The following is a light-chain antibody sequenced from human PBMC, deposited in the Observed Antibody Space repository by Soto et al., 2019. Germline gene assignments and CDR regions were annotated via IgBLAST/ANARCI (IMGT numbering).Light chain of an antibody. CDR2: EVS. CDR1: SSEVGGYNY. J-gene: IGLJ2*01. V-gene: IGLV2-8*01. CDR3: SSYAGSKV. Sequence: QSALTQPPSASGSPGQSVTISCTGTSSEVGGYNYVSWYQQHPGKAPKLMIYEVSKRPSGVPDRFSGSKSGNTASLTVSGLQAEDEADYYCSSYAGSKVFGGGTKLTVL.